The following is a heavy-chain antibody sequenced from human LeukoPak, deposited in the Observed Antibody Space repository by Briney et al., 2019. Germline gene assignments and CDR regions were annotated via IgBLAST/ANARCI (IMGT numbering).Heavy chain of an antibody. CDR3: ARGGLVVPAAADAFDI. J-gene: IGHJ3*02. V-gene: IGHV1-46*01. D-gene: IGHD2-2*01. Sequence: GASVKVSCKASGYTFTSYYMHWVRQAPGQGLEWMGIINPSGGSTSYAQKFQGRVTMTRDTSTSTVYMELSSLRSEGTAVYYCARGGLVVPAAADAFDIWGQGTMVTVSS. CDR2: INPSGGST. CDR1: GYTFTSYY.